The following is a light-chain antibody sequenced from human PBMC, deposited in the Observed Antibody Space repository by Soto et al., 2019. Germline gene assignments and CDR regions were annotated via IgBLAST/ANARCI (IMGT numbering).Light chain of an antibody. CDR3: QQSYSTPMYS. V-gene: IGKV1-39*01. CDR1: QSISSY. J-gene: IGKJ2*03. CDR2: GAS. Sequence: DIQMTQSPSSLSASVGDKVTITCRASQSISSYLSWYQLKPGTAPKVLIYGASSLQSGVPSRFSGSGSGTDFTLTISSLQPEDSATYYCQQSYSTPMYSFGQGTKLEIK.